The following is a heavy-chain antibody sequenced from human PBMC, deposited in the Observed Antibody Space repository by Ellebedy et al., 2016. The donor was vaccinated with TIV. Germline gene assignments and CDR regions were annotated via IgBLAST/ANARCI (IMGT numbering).Heavy chain of an antibody. CDR2: INTNGRTT. Sequence: PGGSLRLSCAASGFTFSDYWMHWVRQAPGEGLVWVSRINTNGRTTDYADSVKGRFTISRDNSKNTLYLQMNSLRAEDKAVYYCARVDRHDAFDIWGQGTMVTVSS. V-gene: IGHV3-74*01. CDR1: GFTFSDYW. CDR3: ARVDRHDAFDI. J-gene: IGHJ3*02. D-gene: IGHD3-16*02.